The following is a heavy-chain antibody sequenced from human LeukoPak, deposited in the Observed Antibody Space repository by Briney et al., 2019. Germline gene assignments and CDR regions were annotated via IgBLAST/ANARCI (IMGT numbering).Heavy chain of an antibody. D-gene: IGHD3-3*01. Sequence: PGGSLRLSCAASGFTFSNFCMHWVRETPGKGLVWVSRINTDGTGTSYADSVKGRFTISRYNAKNTQYLQMNSLRVEDTAVYYCARHSTSIFGVVTEDYWGQGTLVTVSS. J-gene: IGHJ4*02. CDR1: GFTFSNFC. CDR3: ARHSTSIFGVVTEDY. V-gene: IGHV3-74*01. CDR2: INTDGTGT.